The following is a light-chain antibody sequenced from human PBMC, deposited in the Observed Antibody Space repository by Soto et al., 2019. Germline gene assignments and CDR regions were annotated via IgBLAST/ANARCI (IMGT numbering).Light chain of an antibody. V-gene: IGKV1-39*01. J-gene: IGKJ4*01. CDR1: QTISRN. CDR2: AAS. Sequence: DIQMTQSPSSLSASVGDTITITCRARQTISRNLNWYQQKPGKAPKLLIHAASNLHSGVPSRFSGSGSGTDFTLTISSLQPEDSATYYCQQTYSTPVTFGGGTKVEIK. CDR3: QQTYSTPVT.